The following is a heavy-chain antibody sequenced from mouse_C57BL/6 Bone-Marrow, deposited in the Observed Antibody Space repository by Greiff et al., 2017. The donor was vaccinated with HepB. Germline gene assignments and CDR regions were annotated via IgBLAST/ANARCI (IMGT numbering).Heavy chain of an antibody. CDR3: ARLAVLGWYFDV. V-gene: IGHV1-53*01. Sequence: VQLQQPGTELVKPGASVKLSCKASGYTFTSYWMHWVKQRPGQGLEWIGNINPSNGGTNYNEKFKSKATLTVYKSSSTAYMQLSSLTSEDSAVYYCARLAVLGWYFDVWGTGTTVTVSS. CDR2: INPSNGGT. D-gene: IGHD4-1*01. J-gene: IGHJ1*03. CDR1: GYTFTSYW.